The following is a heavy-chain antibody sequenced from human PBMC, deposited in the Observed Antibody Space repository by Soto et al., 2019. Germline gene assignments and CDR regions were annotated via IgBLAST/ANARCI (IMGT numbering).Heavy chain of an antibody. CDR1: GFTFSSYA. CDR2: ISYDGSNK. J-gene: IGHJ4*02. Sequence: QVQLVESGGGVVQPGRSLRLSCAASGFTFSSYAMHWVRQAPGEGLEWVAVISYDGSNKYYADSVKGRFTISRDNSKNTLYLQMNSLRAEDTAVXXXXXXXXXXXXXXXXYXGQGTLVTVSS. V-gene: IGHV3-30-3*01. CDR3: XXXXXXXXXXXXXY.